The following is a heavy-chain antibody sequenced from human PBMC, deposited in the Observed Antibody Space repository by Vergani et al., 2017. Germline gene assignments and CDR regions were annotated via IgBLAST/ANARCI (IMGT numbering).Heavy chain of an antibody. V-gene: IGHV1-24*01. CDR2: FDPEDGET. CDR3: ATQRPLTVGATFYFDY. CDR1: GYTLTELS. J-gene: IGHJ4*02. Sequence: QVQLVQSGAEVKKPGASVKVSCKVSGYTLTELSMHWVRQAPGKGLEWMGGFDPEDGETIYSQKFQGRVTMTEDTSTDTAYMELSSLRSEDTAVYYCATQRPLTVGATFYFDYWGQGTLVTVSS. D-gene: IGHD1-26*01.